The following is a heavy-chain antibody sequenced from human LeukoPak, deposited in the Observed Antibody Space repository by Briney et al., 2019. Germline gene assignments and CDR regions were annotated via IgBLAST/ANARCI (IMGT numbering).Heavy chain of an antibody. CDR2: MNPNSGNT. Sequence: ASVTVSCKASGYTFTSYDINWVRQATGQGLEWMGWMNPNSGNTGYAQKFQGRVTMTRNTSISTAYMELSSLRSEDTAVYYCARGGYSYGYYYYYYGMDVWGQGTTVTVSS. CDR3: ARGGYSYGYYYYYYGMDV. D-gene: IGHD5-18*01. CDR1: GYTFTSYD. J-gene: IGHJ6*02. V-gene: IGHV1-8*01.